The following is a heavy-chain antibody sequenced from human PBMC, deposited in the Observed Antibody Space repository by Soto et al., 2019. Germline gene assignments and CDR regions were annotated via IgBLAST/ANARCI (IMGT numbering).Heavy chain of an antibody. V-gene: IGHV4-4*07. J-gene: IGHJ4*02. CDR3: ARVVPSGSDSSGLDY. Sequence: AETLSLTCTVSGGSISSYYWSWIRQPAGKGLEWIGRIYASGSTTYNPSLKSRLTMSVDRSKNQFSLKLNSVTAADTAVYYCARVVPSGSDSSGLDYWGQGTLVTVSS. D-gene: IGHD3-22*01. CDR1: GGSISSYY. CDR2: IYASGST.